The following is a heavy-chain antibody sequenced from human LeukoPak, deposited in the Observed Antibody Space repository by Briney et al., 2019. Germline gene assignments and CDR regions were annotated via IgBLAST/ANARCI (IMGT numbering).Heavy chain of an antibody. V-gene: IGHV3-30*18. CDR1: GFTFSSYG. CDR2: ISYDGSNK. D-gene: IGHD4-17*01. Sequence: PGGSLRLSCAASGFTFSSYGMQWVRQAPGKGLEWVAVISYDGSNKYYADSVKGRFTISRDSSKNTLYLQMNSLRAEDTAVYYCAKPMYGDYFTKQYYFDYWGQGTLVTVSS. CDR3: AKPMYGDYFTKQYYFDY. J-gene: IGHJ4*02.